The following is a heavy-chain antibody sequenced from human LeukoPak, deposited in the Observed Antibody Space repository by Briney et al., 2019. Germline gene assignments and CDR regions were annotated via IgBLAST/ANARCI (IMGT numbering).Heavy chain of an antibody. CDR3: ARDQNNWNEKDY. CDR1: GFTFRDYF. J-gene: IGHJ4*02. D-gene: IGHD1-1*01. V-gene: IGHV3-11*04. Sequence: AGGSLRLSCAASGFTFRDYFMSWIRQAPGKGLEWVSHISGSETNIYYADSVKGRFTISRDNAKNSLYLQMNSLRAEDTAVYYCARDQNNWNEKDYWGQGTLVTVSS. CDR2: ISGSETNI.